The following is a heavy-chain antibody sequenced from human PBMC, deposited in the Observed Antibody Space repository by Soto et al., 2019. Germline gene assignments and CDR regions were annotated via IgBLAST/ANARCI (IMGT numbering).Heavy chain of an antibody. D-gene: IGHD5-12*01. CDR3: TRISGYLYNYYGMDV. Sequence: GSLRLSCAASGLTFSGSAIHWVRQASGKGLEWVGRIRSKANSYATAYAASVKGRFTISRDDSKNTAYLQMNSLKTEDTAVYYCTRISGYLYNYYGMDVWGQGTTVTVPS. CDR1: GLTFSGSA. V-gene: IGHV3-73*01. J-gene: IGHJ6*02. CDR2: IRSKANSYAT.